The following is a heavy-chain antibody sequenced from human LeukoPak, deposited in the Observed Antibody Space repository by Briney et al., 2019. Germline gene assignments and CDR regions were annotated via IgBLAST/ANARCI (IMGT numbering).Heavy chain of an antibody. CDR3: ARDVEGIAAAVLDY. D-gene: IGHD6-13*01. Sequence: SETLSLTCTVSGGSISSYYWSWIRQPAGKGLEWIGCIYTSGSTNYNPSLKSRVTMSVDTSKNQFSLKLSSVTAADTAVYYCARDVEGIAAAVLDYWGQGTLVTVSS. CDR1: GGSISSYY. J-gene: IGHJ4*02. CDR2: IYTSGST. V-gene: IGHV4-4*07.